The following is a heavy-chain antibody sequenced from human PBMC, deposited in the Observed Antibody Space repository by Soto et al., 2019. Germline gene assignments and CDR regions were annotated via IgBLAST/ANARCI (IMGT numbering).Heavy chain of an antibody. V-gene: IGHV2-5*02. Sequence: GPTLVNPTQTLTLTCTFSGFSLTSNDLGVGWIRQPPGKALEWLALIYWDDDKCYSPSLKSRLTIPKDTSKNQVVLRMTNMDPVDTATYYCAHSRYSRSSFDYWGQGTLVTVSS. D-gene: IGHD6-6*01. CDR2: IYWDDDK. J-gene: IGHJ4*02. CDR1: GFSLTSNDLG. CDR3: AHSRYSRSSFDY.